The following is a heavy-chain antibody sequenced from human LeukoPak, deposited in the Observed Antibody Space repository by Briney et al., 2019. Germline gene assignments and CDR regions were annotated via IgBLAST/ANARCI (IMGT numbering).Heavy chain of an antibody. J-gene: IGHJ4*02. Sequence: GRSLRLSCAASGFTFDDYAMHWVRQAPGKGLEWVSGISWNSGSIGYADSVKGRFTISRDNAKNSLYLQMNSLRAEDTAVYYCAREVRIAAAGTHFDYWGQGTLVTVSS. CDR1: GFTFDDYA. CDR2: ISWNSGSI. D-gene: IGHD6-13*01. CDR3: AREVRIAAAGTHFDY. V-gene: IGHV3-9*01.